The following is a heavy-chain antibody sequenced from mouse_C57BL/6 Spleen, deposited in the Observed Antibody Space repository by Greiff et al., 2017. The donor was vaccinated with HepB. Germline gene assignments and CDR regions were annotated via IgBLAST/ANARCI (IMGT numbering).Heavy chain of an antibody. D-gene: IGHD2-4*01. V-gene: IGHV5-4*03. CDR3: ARGKRDYDYDGGPFDY. J-gene: IGHJ2*01. CDR2: ISDGGSYT. Sequence: EVMLVESGGGLVKPGGSLKLSCAASGFTFSSYAMSWVRQTPEKRLEWVATISDGGSYTYYPDNVKGRFTISRDNAKNNLYLQMSHLKSEDTAMYYCARGKRDYDYDGGPFDYWGQGTTLTVSS. CDR1: GFTFSSYA.